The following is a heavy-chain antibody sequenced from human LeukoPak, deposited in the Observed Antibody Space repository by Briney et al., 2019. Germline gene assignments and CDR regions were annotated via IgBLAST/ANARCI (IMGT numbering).Heavy chain of an antibody. Sequence: GGSLRLSCAASGFTFSDYYMSWIRQAPGKGLEWVSYIGSSGSTIYYADSVEGRFTISRDNAKNSLYLQMNSLRAEDTAVYYCARGRYVGATTAGDSDSWGQGTLVTVSS. CDR1: GFTFSDYY. J-gene: IGHJ4*02. CDR2: IGSSGSTI. CDR3: ARGRYVGATTAGDSDS. D-gene: IGHD1-26*01. V-gene: IGHV3-11*01.